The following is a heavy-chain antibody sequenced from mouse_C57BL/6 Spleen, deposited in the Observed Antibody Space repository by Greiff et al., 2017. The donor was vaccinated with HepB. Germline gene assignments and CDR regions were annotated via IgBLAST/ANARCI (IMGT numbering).Heavy chain of an antibody. Sequence: QVQLKQPGAELVRPGSSVKLSCKASGYTFTSYWMHWVKQRPIQGLEWIGNIDPSDSETHYNQKFKDKATLTVDKSSSTAYMQLSSLTSEDSAVYYCARHGSSYHAMDYWGQGTSVTVSS. CDR2: IDPSDSET. V-gene: IGHV1-52*01. CDR3: ARHGSSYHAMDY. J-gene: IGHJ4*01. D-gene: IGHD1-1*01. CDR1: GYTFTSYW.